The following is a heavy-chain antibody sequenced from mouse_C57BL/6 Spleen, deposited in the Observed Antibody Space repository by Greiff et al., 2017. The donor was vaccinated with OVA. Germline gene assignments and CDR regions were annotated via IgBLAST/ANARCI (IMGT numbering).Heavy chain of an antibody. CDR3: ARGFSATVVDYFDY. V-gene: IGHV1-80*01. J-gene: IGHJ2*01. D-gene: IGHD1-1*01. CDR1: GYAFSSYW. Sequence: VQVVESGAELVKPGASVKISCKASGYAFSSYWMNWVKQRPGKGLEWIGQIYPGDGDTNYNGKFKGKATLTADKSSSTAYMPLSSLTSEDSAVYFCARGFSATVVDYFDYWGKGTTLTVSS. CDR2: IYPGDGDT.